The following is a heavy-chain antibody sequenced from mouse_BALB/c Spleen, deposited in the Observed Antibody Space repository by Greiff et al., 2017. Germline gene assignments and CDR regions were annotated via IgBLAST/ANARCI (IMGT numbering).Heavy chain of an antibody. J-gene: IGHJ3*01. CDR1: GFSLTSYG. V-gene: IGHV2-9*02. Sequence: QVQLKQSGPGLVAPSQSLSITCTVSGFSLTSYGVHWVRQPPGKGLEWLGVIWAGGSTNYNSALMSRLSISKDNSKSQVFLKMNSLQTDDTAMYYCARERGPLLRLPFAYWGQGTLVTVSA. D-gene: IGHD1-2*01. CDR3: ARERGPLLRLPFAY. CDR2: IWAGGST.